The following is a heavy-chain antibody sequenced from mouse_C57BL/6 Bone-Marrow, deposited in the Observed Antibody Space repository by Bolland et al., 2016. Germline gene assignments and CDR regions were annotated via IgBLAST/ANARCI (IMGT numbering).Heavy chain of an antibody. V-gene: IGHV5-6*02. D-gene: IGHD1-3*01. Sequence: SGGSYTYYPDSVKGRFTISRDNAKNTLYLQMSSLKSEDTAMYYWESRNYWFAYWGQGTLV. CDR3: ESRNYWFAY. CDR2: SGGSYT. J-gene: IGHJ3*01.